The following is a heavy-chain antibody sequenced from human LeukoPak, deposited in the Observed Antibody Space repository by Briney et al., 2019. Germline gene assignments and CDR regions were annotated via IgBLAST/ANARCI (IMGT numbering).Heavy chain of an antibody. D-gene: IGHD3-16*02. CDR1: AFTFSSYA. CDR3: TTDIDPLHDYVWGSYRLNFDY. Sequence: GRSLRLSCAASAFTFSSYAMSWVRQAPGKGLEWVSAISGSGGSTYYADSVKGRFTISRDNSKNTLYLQMNSLKTEDTAVYYCTTDIDPLHDYVWGSYRLNFDYWGQGTLVTVSS. V-gene: IGHV3-23*01. CDR2: ISGSGGST. J-gene: IGHJ4*02.